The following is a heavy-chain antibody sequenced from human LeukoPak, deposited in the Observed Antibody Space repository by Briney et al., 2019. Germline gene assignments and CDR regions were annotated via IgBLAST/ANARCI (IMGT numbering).Heavy chain of an antibody. CDR3: ARVPRDSSGYYRRLAY. J-gene: IGHJ4*02. V-gene: IGHV1-69*13. CDR2: IIPIFGTA. Sequence: SVKVSCKASGGTFSSYAISWVRQAPGQGLEWMGGIIPIFGTANYAQKFQGRVTITADESTSTAYMELSSLRSEDTAVYYCARVPRDSSGYYRRLAYWGQGTLVTVSS. CDR1: GGTFSSYA. D-gene: IGHD3-22*01.